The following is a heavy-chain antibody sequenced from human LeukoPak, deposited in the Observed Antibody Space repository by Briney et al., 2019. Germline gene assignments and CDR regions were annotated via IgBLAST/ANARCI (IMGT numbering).Heavy chain of an antibody. D-gene: IGHD1-20*01. V-gene: IGHV1-46*01. CDR3: ARTSGITGCFDY. Sequence: ASVKVSCKASGYTFTSYYMHWVRQAPGQGPEWMGIINPSGGSTSYAQKFQGRVTMTRDTSTSTVYMELSSLRSEDTAVYYCARTSGITGCFDYRGQGTLVTVSS. J-gene: IGHJ4*02. CDR1: GYTFTSYY. CDR2: INPSGGST.